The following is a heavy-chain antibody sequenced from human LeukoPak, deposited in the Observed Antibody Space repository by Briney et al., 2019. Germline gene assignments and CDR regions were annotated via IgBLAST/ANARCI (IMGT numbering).Heavy chain of an antibody. CDR1: GGSISSYY. CDR2: IYYSGST. J-gene: IGHJ5*02. V-gene: IGHV4-59*01. D-gene: IGHD1-26*01. CDR3: ARATCGIWLDP. Sequence: PSETLSLTCTVSGGSISSYYWSWIRQPPGKGLEWIGYIYYSGSTNYNPSLKSRVTISVDTSKNQFSLKLSSVTAADTAVYYCARATCGIWLDPWGQGTLVTVSS.